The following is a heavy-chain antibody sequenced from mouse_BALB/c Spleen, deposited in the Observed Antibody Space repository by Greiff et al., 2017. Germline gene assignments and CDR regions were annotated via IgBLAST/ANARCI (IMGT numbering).Heavy chain of an antibody. Sequence: VKLVESGPGLVQPSQSLSITCTVSGFSLTSYGVHWVRQSPGKGLEWLGVIWSGGSTDYNAAFISRLSISKDNSKSQVFFKMNSLQANDTAIYYCARKGELPLYAMDYWGQGTSVTVSS. CDR3: ARKGELPLYAMDY. J-gene: IGHJ4*01. V-gene: IGHV2-2*02. CDR1: GFSLTSYG. CDR2: IWSGGST.